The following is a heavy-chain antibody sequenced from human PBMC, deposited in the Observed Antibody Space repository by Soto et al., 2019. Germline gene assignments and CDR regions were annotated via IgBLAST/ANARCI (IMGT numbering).Heavy chain of an antibody. CDR3: AHRPGLMAGRAQRYYYYSSGFYFDY. V-gene: IGHV2-5*01. D-gene: IGHD3-22*01. Sequence: QITLKESGPTLVKPTQTLTLTCTFYGFSLSTSGVGVGWIRQPPGKALEWLALIYWNDDKRYSPSLKSRLTITKDTSKNQVVLTMTNMDPLDTATYYCAHRPGLMAGRAQRYYYYSSGFYFDYLGQGTLVTVSS. J-gene: IGHJ4*02. CDR1: GFSLSTSGVG. CDR2: IYWNDDK.